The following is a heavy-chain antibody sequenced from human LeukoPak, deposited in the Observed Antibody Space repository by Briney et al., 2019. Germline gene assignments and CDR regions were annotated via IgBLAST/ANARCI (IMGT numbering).Heavy chain of an antibody. CDR2: ISSSSSYI. Sequence: GGSLRLSCAASGFTFSSYSMNWVRQAPGKELEWVSSISSSSSYIYYADSVKGRFTISRDNAKNSLYLQMNSLRAEDTAVYYCATSGDYYDSSGYLDYWGQGTLVTVSS. J-gene: IGHJ4*02. CDR3: ATSGDYYDSSGYLDY. D-gene: IGHD3-22*01. CDR1: GFTFSSYS. V-gene: IGHV3-21*01.